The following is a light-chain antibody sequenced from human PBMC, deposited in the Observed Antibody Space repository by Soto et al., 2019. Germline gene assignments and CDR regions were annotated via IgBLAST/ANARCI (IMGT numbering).Light chain of an antibody. CDR3: QQYNNWPPIT. V-gene: IGKV3-15*01. J-gene: IGKJ5*01. Sequence: EIVLTQSPGTLSLSPGERATLSCRASQSVSSSYLASYQQKPGQAPRLLIYGASTRAAGIPARFSGSGSGTEFTLTITSVQTEDSAVYYCQQYNNWPPITFGQGTRLEIK. CDR2: GAS. CDR1: QSVSSSY.